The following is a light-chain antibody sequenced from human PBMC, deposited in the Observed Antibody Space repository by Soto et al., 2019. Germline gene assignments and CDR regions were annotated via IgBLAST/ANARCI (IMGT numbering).Light chain of an antibody. CDR3: QQYDTYPRT. V-gene: IGKV1-5*03. Sequence: DIQMTQSPSTLSAFVGDRVTITCRASQSISSWLAWFQQKPGKAPNLLIYMASYLESGVPSRFSGSGSGTEFTLTISSLQPDDFATYYCQQYDTYPRTFGQGTKLEIK. J-gene: IGKJ2*01. CDR1: QSISSW. CDR2: MAS.